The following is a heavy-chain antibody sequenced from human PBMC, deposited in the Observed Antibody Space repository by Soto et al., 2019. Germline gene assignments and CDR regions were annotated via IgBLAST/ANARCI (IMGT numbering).Heavy chain of an antibody. CDR2: IKQDGSEK. V-gene: IGHV3-7*01. J-gene: IGHJ4*02. Sequence: EVQLVESGGGLVHPGGSLRLSCAASGFTFSSYWMSWVRQAPGKGLSWVANIKQDGSEKYYVDSVKGRFTISRDNAKNSLYLQMTMLRAEDTAVYYGARGGRSRDYCGQGTLVTVSS. D-gene: IGHD2-15*01. CDR3: ARGGRSRDY. CDR1: GFTFSSYW.